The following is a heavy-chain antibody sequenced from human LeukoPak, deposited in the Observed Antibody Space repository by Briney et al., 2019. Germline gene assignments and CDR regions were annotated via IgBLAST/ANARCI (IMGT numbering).Heavy chain of an antibody. CDR3: ARAPRSGYDDDFDY. J-gene: IGHJ4*02. D-gene: IGHD5-12*01. V-gene: IGHV4-59*01. Sequence: SETLSLTCTLSGGSIRSYYWSWIRQPPGKGLEGIGYIYYIGSTNYNPSLKSRVTISVNTSKNQFSLKLSSVTAADSAVYYCARAPRSGYDDDFDYRGQGALVTVSS. CDR1: GGSIRSYY. CDR2: IYYIGST.